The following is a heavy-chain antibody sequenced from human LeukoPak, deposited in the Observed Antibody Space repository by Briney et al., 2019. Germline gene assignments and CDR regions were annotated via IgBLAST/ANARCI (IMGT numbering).Heavy chain of an antibody. V-gene: IGHV3-48*04. J-gene: IGHJ4*02. CDR3: ARGGVVTITTLDY. D-gene: IGHD3-22*01. CDR2: IGSGGSRTI. Sequence: PGGSLRLSCAASGVTFSNYNMNWVRQAPGKGLEWVSYIGSGGSRTIYYADSVKGRFTVSRDNAKNSLYLQMNSLRAEDTAVYYCARGGVVTITTLDYWGQGTLVTVSS. CDR1: GVTFSNYN.